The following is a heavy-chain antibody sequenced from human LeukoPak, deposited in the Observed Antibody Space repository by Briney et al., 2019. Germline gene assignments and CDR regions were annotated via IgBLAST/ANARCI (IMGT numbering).Heavy chain of an antibody. CDR1: GGSINNYY. D-gene: IGHD2-2*01. CDR3: ARLGGRYCSSTSCLGWFDP. CDR2: IYYRGST. V-gene: IGHV4-59*08. Sequence: SETLSLTCTVSGGSINNYYWNWIRQPPGKGLEWIGYIYYRGSTNYNPSLKSRVTISVDTSQNQFSLKLSSVTAADTAVYYCARLGGRYCSSTSCLGWFDPWGQGTLVTVPS. J-gene: IGHJ5*02.